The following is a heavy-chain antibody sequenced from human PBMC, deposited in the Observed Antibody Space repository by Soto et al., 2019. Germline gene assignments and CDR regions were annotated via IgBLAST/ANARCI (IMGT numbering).Heavy chain of an antibody. J-gene: IGHJ5*02. CDR3: ARPFISGLQSGLDP. CDR2: IYYSGST. Sequence: SETLSLTCTVSGGSISSGDYYWSWIRQPPGKGLEWIGYIYYSGSTYYNPSLKSRVTISVDTSKNQFSLKLSSVTAADTAVYYCARPFISGLQSGLDPWGQGTLVTVSS. CDR1: GGSISSGDYY. V-gene: IGHV4-30-4*02. D-gene: IGHD1-20*01.